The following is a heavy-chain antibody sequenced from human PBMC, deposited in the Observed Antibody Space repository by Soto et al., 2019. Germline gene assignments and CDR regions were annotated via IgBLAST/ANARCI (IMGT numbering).Heavy chain of an antibody. J-gene: IGHJ6*03. Sequence: GGSLRLSCAASGFTVSSNYMSWVRQAPGKGLEWVSVIYSGGSTYYADSVKGRFTISRDNSKNTLYLQMHSLRAEDTGVYYCARVGWRYGYYYYYYMDVWGKGTTVTVSS. CDR2: IYSGGST. CDR1: GFTVSSNY. D-gene: IGHD3-3*01. V-gene: IGHV3-53*01. CDR3: ARVGWRYGYYYYYYMDV.